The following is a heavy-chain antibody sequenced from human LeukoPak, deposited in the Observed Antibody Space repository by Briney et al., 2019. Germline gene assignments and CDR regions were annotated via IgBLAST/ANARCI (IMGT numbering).Heavy chain of an antibody. J-gene: IGHJ4*02. CDR2: ISGSGGST. CDR3: AKAPRYYYGSGSYYVDY. V-gene: IGHV3-23*01. Sequence: GSXRLXCAASGFTFSSYAMSWVRQAPGKGLEWVSAISGSGGSTYYADSVKGRFTISRDNSKNTLYLQMNSLRAEDTAVYSCAKAPRYYYGSGSYYVDYWGQGTLVTVSS. D-gene: IGHD3-10*01. CDR1: GFTFSSYA.